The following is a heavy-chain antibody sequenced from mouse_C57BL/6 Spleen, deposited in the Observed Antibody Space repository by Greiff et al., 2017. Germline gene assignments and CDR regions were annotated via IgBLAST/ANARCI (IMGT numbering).Heavy chain of an antibody. D-gene: IGHD2-2*01. J-gene: IGHJ3*01. V-gene: IGHV1-15*01. CDR2: IDPETGGT. CDR3: TRSYYGYDAWFAY. Sequence: VQLQQSGAELVRPGASVTLSCKASGYTFTDYEMHWVKQTPVHGLEWIGAIDPETGGTAYNQKFKGKAILTADKSSSTAYMELRSLTSEDSAVYYCTRSYYGYDAWFAYWGQGTLVTVSA. CDR1: GYTFTDYE.